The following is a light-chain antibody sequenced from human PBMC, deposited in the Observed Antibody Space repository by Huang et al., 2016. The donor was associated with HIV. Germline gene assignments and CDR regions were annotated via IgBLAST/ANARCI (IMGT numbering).Light chain of an antibody. CDR1: QSISYW. CDR2: KSS. J-gene: IGKJ1*01. V-gene: IGKV1-5*03. Sequence: DIQMTQSPSTLSASVGDRVTITCRASQSISYWLAWYQQKPGKAPNLLIYKSSTLQSGFPSSFSGSGSVTEFTLTISSLQPDDFATYYCQQYNSYSWTFGQGTKVEIK. CDR3: QQYNSYSWT.